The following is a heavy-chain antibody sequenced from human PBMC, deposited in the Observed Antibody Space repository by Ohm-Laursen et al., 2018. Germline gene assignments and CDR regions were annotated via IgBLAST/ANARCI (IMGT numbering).Heavy chain of an antibody. D-gene: IGHD3-22*01. CDR3: GRVDYFDRRSDY. J-gene: IGHJ4*02. CDR1: GGSISSGNYY. V-gene: IGHV4-31*01. Sequence: TLSLTCTVSGGSISSGNYYWSWIRQHPGKGLEWIGYIYYSGGTYYNPPLKSLVTISVDTSKNQFSLKLSSVTAADTAVYYCGRVDYFDRRSDYWGQGTLVTVSS. CDR2: IYYSGGT.